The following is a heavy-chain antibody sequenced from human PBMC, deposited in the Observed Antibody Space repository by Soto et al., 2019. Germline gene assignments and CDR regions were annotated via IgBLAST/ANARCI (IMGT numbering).Heavy chain of an antibody. CDR3: ARVGALGSSSCFDY. Sequence: QVQLQQWGAGLLKPSETLSLTCAVSGGSFSGHYWSWIRQPPGKGLEWIGELNHSGSTNYNPSLKSRVTTSVDTSKNQFSLKLSSVTAADTAVYFCARVGALGSSSCFDYWGQGTLVTVSS. CDR1: GGSFSGHY. J-gene: IGHJ4*02. V-gene: IGHV4-34*01. D-gene: IGHD6-13*01. CDR2: LNHSGST.